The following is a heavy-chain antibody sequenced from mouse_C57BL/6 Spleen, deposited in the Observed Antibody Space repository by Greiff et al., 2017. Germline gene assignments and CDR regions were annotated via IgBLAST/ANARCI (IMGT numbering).Heavy chain of an antibody. CDR3: ARTPYYSNLYYFDY. J-gene: IGHJ2*01. CDR1: GYAFSSYW. CDR2: IYPGDGDT. D-gene: IGHD2-5*01. V-gene: IGHV1-80*01. Sequence: VKLVESGAELVKPGASVKISCKASGYAFSSYWMNWVKQRPGKGLEWIGQIYPGDGDTNYNGKFKGKATLTADKSSSTAYMQLSSLTSEDSAVYFCARTPYYSNLYYFDYWGQGTTLTVSS.